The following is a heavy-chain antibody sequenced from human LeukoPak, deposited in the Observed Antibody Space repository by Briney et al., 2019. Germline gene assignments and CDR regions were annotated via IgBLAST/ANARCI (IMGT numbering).Heavy chain of an antibody. V-gene: IGHV3-33*01. J-gene: IGHJ3*02. CDR3: ATRLRYFDWLFHDAFDI. Sequence: GGSLRLSCAASGFTFSSYGMHWVRQAPGKGLEWVAVIWYDGSNKYYADSVKGRFTISRDNSKNTLYLQMNSLRAEDTAVYYCATRLRYFDWLFHDAFDIWGQGTMVTVSS. CDR2: IWYDGSNK. CDR1: GFTFSSYG. D-gene: IGHD3-9*01.